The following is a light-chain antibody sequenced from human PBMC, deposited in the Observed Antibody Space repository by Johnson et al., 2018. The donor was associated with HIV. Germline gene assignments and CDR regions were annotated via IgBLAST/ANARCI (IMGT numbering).Light chain of an antibody. Sequence: TQPPSVSAAPGQKVTISCSGSSSNIGNNYVSWYQHLPGTAPKLLIYDNTKRPSGIPDRFSGSKSGTSATLGITGLQTGDEADYYCGTWDSSLSTEVFGTGTKVTVL. J-gene: IGLJ1*01. CDR2: DNT. V-gene: IGLV1-51*01. CDR3: GTWDSSLSTEV. CDR1: SSNIGNNY.